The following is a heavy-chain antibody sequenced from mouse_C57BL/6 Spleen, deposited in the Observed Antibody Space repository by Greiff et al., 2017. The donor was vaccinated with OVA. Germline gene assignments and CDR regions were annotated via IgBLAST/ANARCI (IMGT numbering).Heavy chain of an antibody. V-gene: IGHV1-42*01. CDR1: GYSFTGYY. Sequence: VQLKESGPELVKPGASVKISCKASGYSFTGYYMNWVKQSPEKSLEWIGEINPSTGGTTSNQKFKAKATLTVNKSSSTAYMQLKSLTSEDSAVYYCSRSLYYGYDGWFAYWGQGTLVTVSA. D-gene: IGHD2-2*01. J-gene: IGHJ3*01. CDR3: SRSLYYGYDGWFAY. CDR2: INPSTGGT.